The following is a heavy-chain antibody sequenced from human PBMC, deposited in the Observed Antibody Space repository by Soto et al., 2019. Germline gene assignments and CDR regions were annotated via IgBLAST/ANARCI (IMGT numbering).Heavy chain of an antibody. J-gene: IGHJ6*02. D-gene: IGHD3-10*01. CDR3: ARESLWFGEFPEGYYYYGMDV. CDR2: IYYSGST. CDR1: GGSISSGGYY. V-gene: IGHV4-31*03. Sequence: SETLSLTCTVSGGSISSGGYYWSWIRQHPGKGLEWIGYIYYSGSTYYNPSLKSRVTISVDTSKNQFSLKLSSVTAADTAVYYCARESLWFGEFPEGYYYYGMDVWGQGTTVT.